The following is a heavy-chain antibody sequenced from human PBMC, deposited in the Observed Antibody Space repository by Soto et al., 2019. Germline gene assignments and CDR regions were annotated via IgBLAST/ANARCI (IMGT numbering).Heavy chain of an antibody. CDR1: GFSVSRYA. V-gene: IGHV3-23*01. CDR3: AKDAVYGDGLWLAGN. D-gene: IGHD2-21*02. J-gene: IGHJ4*02. CDR2: MTGSGGDI. Sequence: GGSLRLSCAASGFSVSRYAMMWVRQPPGKGQEWVAGMTGSGGDIRYADPVKGRFTISKDNSKNTLYLQMNSLRAEDTAIYYCAKDAVYGDGLWLAGNWGQGTLVTVSS.